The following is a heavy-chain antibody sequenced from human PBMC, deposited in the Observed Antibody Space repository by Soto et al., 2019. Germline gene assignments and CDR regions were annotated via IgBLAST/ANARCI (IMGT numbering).Heavy chain of an antibody. V-gene: IGHV3-23*01. CDR1: GFPFSSRA. CDR3: AEWARYCSGDDCRA. D-gene: IGHD2-15*01. Sequence: EVQLLESGGGLVQPGGSLRLSCAASGFPFSSRAMSWVRQAPGKWLEWVSAISGSGTITYYADSVKGRFTISRDTSKNTLYLQMNSLRADDTAVYYCAEWARYCSGDDCRAWGQGTLVTVSS. CDR2: ISGSGTIT. J-gene: IGHJ5*02.